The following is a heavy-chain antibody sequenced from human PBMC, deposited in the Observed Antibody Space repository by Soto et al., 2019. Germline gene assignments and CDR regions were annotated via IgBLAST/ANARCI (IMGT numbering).Heavy chain of an antibody. V-gene: IGHV1-69*13. D-gene: IGHD2-21*02. CDR3: ATAGGFVVVTATPWSFFLFDY. J-gene: IGHJ4*02. Sequence: SVKVSCKTSGGTFSTFGISWVRQAPGQGLEWMGGIIPFFGTAEYSQKFEDRITITADESTNTVYMELSSLRSGDTAVYYCATAGGFVVVTATPWSFFLFDYWGQGTLVTVSS. CDR1: GGTFSTFG. CDR2: IIPFFGTA.